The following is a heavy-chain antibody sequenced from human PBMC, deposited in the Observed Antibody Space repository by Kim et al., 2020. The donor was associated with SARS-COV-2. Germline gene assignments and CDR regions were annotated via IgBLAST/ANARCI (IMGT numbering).Heavy chain of an antibody. J-gene: IGHJ6*02. V-gene: IGHV1-69*13. CDR2: IIPIFGTA. D-gene: IGHD3-10*01. Sequence: SVKVSCKASGGTFSSYAISWVRQAPGQGLEWMGGIIPIFGTANYAQKFQGRVTITADESTSTAYMELSSLRSEDTAVYYCARDLYDGSGSHSYYYYGMDVWGQGTTVTVSS. CDR3: ARDLYDGSGSHSYYYYGMDV. CDR1: GGTFSSYA.